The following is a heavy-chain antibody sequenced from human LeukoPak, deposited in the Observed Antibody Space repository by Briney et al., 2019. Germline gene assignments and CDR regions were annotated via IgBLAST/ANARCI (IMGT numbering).Heavy chain of an antibody. CDR3: ASAFGGSYKGLFDY. CDR1: GGSISSHY. D-gene: IGHD1-26*01. CDR2: IYYSGST. J-gene: IGHJ4*02. Sequence: SETLSLTCTVSGGSISSHYWSWIRQPPGKGLEWIGYIYYSGSTNYNPSLKSRVTISVDTSKNQFSLKLSSVTAADTAVYYCASAFGGSYKGLFDYWGQGTLVTVSS. V-gene: IGHV4-59*11.